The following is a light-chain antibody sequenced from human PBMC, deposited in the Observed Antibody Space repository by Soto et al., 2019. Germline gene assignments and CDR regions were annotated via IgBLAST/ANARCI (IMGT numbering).Light chain of an antibody. CDR1: QSTTSNF. Sequence: EIVLTQSPGTLSLSPGERATLSCKTSQSTTSNFLALYQHKPGQAPRLLIYASSNRATGIPDRFSGSASGTDFTITINRLEPEDFAVYYCQRYGISPPFGQGTRLEIK. CDR2: ASS. J-gene: IGKJ5*01. V-gene: IGKV3-20*01. CDR3: QRYGISPP.